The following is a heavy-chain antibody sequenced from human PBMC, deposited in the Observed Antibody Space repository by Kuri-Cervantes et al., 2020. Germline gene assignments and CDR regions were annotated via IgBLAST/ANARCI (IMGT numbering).Heavy chain of an antibody. Sequence: SETLSLTCAVYGGSFSDYYWSWIRQPPGKGLEWIGEIHHSGSTNYNPSLKSRVTISVDTSKNQFSLNLSSVTAADTAVYYCARYKIVAGCFDYWGQGILVTVSS. CDR2: IHHSGST. CDR1: GGSFSDYY. J-gene: IGHJ4*02. CDR3: ARYKIVAGCFDY. D-gene: IGHD6-19*01. V-gene: IGHV4-34*01.